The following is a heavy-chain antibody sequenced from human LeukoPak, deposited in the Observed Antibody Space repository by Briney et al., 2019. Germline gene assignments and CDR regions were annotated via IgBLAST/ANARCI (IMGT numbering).Heavy chain of an antibody. CDR3: ARDGYGDYFDY. J-gene: IGHJ4*02. CDR1: GGSISSYY. V-gene: IGHV4-59*01. Sequence: PSETLSLTCTVSGGSISSYYWSWIRQPPGKGLEWIGYIYYSGSTNYNPSLKSRVTISVDTSKNQFSLKLSSVTAADTVVYYCARDGYGDYFDYWGQGTLVTVSS. CDR2: IYYSGST. D-gene: IGHD5-12*01.